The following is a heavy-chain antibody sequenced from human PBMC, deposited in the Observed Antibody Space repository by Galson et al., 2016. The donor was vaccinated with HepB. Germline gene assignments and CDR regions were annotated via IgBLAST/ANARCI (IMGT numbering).Heavy chain of an antibody. D-gene: IGHD2-2*01. CDR1: GYTFTNYL. Sequence: SVKVSCKVSGYTFTNYLIHWVRQAPGQGLEWMGWISGHSGNTNYAQRLQGRVTMTTDASRSTAYMELRSLRSDDTAVYYCATEAPDHDRPWSTDSSPWAPSILRETRGAHFDLWGLGTLVTVSS. J-gene: IGHJ4*02. V-gene: IGHV1-18*01. CDR2: ISGHSGNT. CDR3: ATEAPDHDRPWSTDSSPWAPSILRETRGAHFDL.